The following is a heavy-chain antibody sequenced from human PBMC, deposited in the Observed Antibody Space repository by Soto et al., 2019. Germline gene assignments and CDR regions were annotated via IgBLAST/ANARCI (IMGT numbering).Heavy chain of an antibody. J-gene: IGHJ6*02. CDR3: AKDAPPDSTYYDFWSGYYTYYYYGMDV. V-gene: IGHV3-9*01. CDR1: GFTFDDYA. CDR2: ISWNSGSI. Sequence: EVQLVESGGGLVQPGRSLRLSCAASGFTFDDYAMHWVRQAPGKGLEWVSGISWNSGSIGYADSVKGRFTISRDNAKNSLYLQMNSLRAEDTALYYCAKDAPPDSTYYDFWSGYYTYYYYGMDVWGQGTTVTVSS. D-gene: IGHD3-3*01.